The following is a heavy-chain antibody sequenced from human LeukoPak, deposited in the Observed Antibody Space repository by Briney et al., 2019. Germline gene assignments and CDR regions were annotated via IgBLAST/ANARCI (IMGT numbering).Heavy chain of an antibody. Sequence: PSETLSLTCAVYGGSFSGYYWSWIRQPPGKGLEWIGEINHSGSTNYNPSLKSRVTISVDTPKNQFSLKLSSVTAADTAVYYCARGRGLKGSYYFDYWGQGTLVTVSS. J-gene: IGHJ4*02. CDR2: INHSGST. CDR1: GGSFSGYY. CDR3: ARGRGLKGSYYFDY. D-gene: IGHD1-26*01. V-gene: IGHV4-34*01.